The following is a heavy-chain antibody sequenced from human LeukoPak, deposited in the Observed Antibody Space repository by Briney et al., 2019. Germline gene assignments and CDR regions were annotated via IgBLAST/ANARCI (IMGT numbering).Heavy chain of an antibody. CDR2: IYYSGST. J-gene: IGHJ5*02. CDR3: APRGSTSSYNWFDP. Sequence: SETLSLTCTVSGGSISSGGYYWSWIRQHPGKGLEWIGYIYYSGSTYYNPSLKSRVTISVDTSKNQFSLKLSSVTAADTAVYYCAPRGSTSSYNWFDPWGQGTLVTVSS. CDR1: GGSISSGGYY. D-gene: IGHD2-2*01. V-gene: IGHV4-31*03.